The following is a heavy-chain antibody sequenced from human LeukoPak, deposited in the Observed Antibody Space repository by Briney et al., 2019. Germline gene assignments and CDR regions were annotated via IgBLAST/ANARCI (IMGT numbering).Heavy chain of an antibody. Sequence: ASVKVSCKASGYTFTSYAMNWVRQAPGQGLEWMGWINTNTGNPTYAQGFTGRFVFSLDTSVSTAYLQISSLRAEDTAVYYCARGIFSWERGGEWFDPWGQGTLVTVSS. J-gene: IGHJ5*02. CDR3: ARGIFSWERGGEWFDP. D-gene: IGHD2-21*01. V-gene: IGHV7-4-1*02. CDR2: INTNTGNP. CDR1: GYTFTSYA.